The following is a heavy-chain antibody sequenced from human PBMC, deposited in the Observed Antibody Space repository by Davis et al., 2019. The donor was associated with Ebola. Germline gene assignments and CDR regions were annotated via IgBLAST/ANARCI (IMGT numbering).Heavy chain of an antibody. Sequence: GESLKISCAASGFTFSGSAMHWVRQASGKGLEWVGRIRSKANSYATAYAASVKGRFTTSRDDSKNTAYLQMNSLKTEDTAVYYCTGGSGSYRDYWGQGTLVTVSS. CDR1: GFTFSGSA. CDR2: IRSKANSYAT. J-gene: IGHJ4*02. D-gene: IGHD1-26*01. V-gene: IGHV3-73*01. CDR3: TGGSGSYRDY.